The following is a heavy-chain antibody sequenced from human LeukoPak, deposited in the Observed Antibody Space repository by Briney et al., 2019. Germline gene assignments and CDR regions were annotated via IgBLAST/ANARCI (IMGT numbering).Heavy chain of an antibody. V-gene: IGHV5-51*01. J-gene: IGHJ4*02. D-gene: IGHD5-12*01. CDR3: ARAYIVATGYFDY. CDR2: VYPGDSDT. CDR1: GYSFTSYW. Sequence: ESLKISCKGSGYSFTSYWIGWVLQMPGKGLEWMGIVYPGDSDTRYSPSFQGQVTISADKSISTAYLQWSSLKASDTAMYYCARAYIVATGYFDYWGQATRATVSS.